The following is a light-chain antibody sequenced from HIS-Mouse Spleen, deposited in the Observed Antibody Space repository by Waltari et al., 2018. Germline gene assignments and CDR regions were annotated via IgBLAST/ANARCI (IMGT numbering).Light chain of an antibody. CDR3: QVWDSSSDHAV. J-gene: IGLJ7*01. CDR1: NIGSKS. V-gene: IGLV3-21*03. CDR2: DDS. Sequence: SYVLTQPPSVSVAPGKTARITCGGNNIGSKSVHWYQQKPGQASVLVVYDDSDRPSGSPERFSGSNSGNTATLTISRVEAGDEADYYCQVWDSSSDHAVFGGGTQLTVL.